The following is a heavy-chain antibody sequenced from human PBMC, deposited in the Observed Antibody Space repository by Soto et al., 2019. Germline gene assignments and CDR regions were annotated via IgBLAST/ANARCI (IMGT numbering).Heavy chain of an antibody. CDR2: INHSGST. V-gene: IGHV4-34*01. D-gene: IGHD2-2*01. CDR1: GGSFSGYY. J-gene: IGHJ3*02. CDR3: ARHRYCSSTSCYATGDAFDI. Sequence: SETLSLTCAVYGGSFSGYYWSWIRQPPGKGLEWIGEINHSGSTNYNPSLKSRVTISVDTSKNQFSLKLSSVTAADTAVYYCARHRYCSSTSCYATGDAFDIWGQGTMVTVSS.